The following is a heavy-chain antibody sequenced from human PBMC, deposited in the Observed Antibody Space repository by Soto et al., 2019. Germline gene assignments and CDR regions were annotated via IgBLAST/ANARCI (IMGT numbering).Heavy chain of an antibody. V-gene: IGHV1-18*01. J-gene: IGHJ4*02. D-gene: IGHD1-26*01. CDR3: ARERGSGSYDY. Sequence: ASVKVSCKASGYTFTSYGISWVRQAPGQGLEWMGWVSAYNGNTKYAQKFQGRVTMTTDTSKNQFSLQLDSVTPEDTAVYYCARERGSGSYDYWGQGTLVTVSS. CDR2: VSAYNGNT. CDR1: GYTFTSYG.